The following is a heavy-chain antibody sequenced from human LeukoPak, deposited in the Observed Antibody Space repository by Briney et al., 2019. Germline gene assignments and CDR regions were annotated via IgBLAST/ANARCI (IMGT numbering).Heavy chain of an antibody. CDR1: GGSISSGSYY. CDR3: ARAQYYYYYYMDV. CDR2: IYTSGTT. V-gene: IGHV4-61*02. J-gene: IGHJ6*03. Sequence: SETLSLTCTVSGGSISSGSYYWSWIRQPAGKGLEWIGRIYTSGTTNYNPSLKSRVTISVDTSKNQFSLQLSSVTAADTAVYYCARAQYYYYYYMDVWGKGTTVTVSS.